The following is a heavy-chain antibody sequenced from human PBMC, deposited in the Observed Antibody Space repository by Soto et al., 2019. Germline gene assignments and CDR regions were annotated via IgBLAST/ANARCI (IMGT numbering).Heavy chain of an antibody. Sequence: GGPLRLSCAASVFTFSSYSMNWVRQAPGKGLEWVSSISSSSGYIYYADSVKGRFTISRDNAKNSLYLQMNSLRAEDTAVYYCASLIRGYSYGYDYYYYGMDVWGQGTTVTVSS. CDR1: VFTFSSYS. CDR3: ASLIRGYSYGYDYYYYGMDV. CDR2: ISSSSGYI. V-gene: IGHV3-21*01. J-gene: IGHJ6*02. D-gene: IGHD5-18*01.